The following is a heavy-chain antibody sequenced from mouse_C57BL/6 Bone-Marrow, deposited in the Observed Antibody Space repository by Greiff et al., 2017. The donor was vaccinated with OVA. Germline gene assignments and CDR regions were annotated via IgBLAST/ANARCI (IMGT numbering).Heavy chain of an antibody. V-gene: IGHV3-6*01. CDR2: ISYDGSN. CDR1: GYSITSGYY. CDR3: ARDIYYGSTSWFAY. Sequence: EVQVVESGPGLVKPSQSLSLTCSVTGYSITSGYYWNWIRQFPGNKLEWMGYISYDGSNNYNPSLKNRISITRDTSKNQFFLKLTSVTTEDTATYYCARDIYYGSTSWFAYWGQGTLVTVSA. D-gene: IGHD1-1*01. J-gene: IGHJ3*01.